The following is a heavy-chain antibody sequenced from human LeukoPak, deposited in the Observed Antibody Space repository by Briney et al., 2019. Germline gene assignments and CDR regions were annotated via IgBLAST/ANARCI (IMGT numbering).Heavy chain of an antibody. V-gene: IGHV4-59*12. Sequence: SETLPLTCNVSGGSISGYHWSWIRQPPGKGLEWLGYIYYSGSSNYNPSLKSRVTISLDTSKKQFSLKLRSVTAADTAVYYCARGGITSLLNWFDPWGQGILVTVSS. D-gene: IGHD3-16*01. CDR3: ARGGITSLLNWFDP. CDR2: IYYSGSS. J-gene: IGHJ5*02. CDR1: GGSISGYH.